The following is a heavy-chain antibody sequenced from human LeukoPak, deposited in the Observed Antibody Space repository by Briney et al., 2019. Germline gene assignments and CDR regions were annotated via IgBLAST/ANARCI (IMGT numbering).Heavy chain of an antibody. J-gene: IGHJ4*02. D-gene: IGHD5-24*01. CDR1: GFTFSSYG. CDR3: AREGMATPYPFDY. V-gene: IGHV3-33*01. CDR2: IWYDGSNK. Sequence: GGSLRLSCAASGFTFSSYGMHWVRQAPGKGLEWVAVIWYDGSNKYYADSVKGRFTISRDNSKNSLYLQMNSLRAEDTAVYYCAREGMATPYPFDYWGQGTLVTVSS.